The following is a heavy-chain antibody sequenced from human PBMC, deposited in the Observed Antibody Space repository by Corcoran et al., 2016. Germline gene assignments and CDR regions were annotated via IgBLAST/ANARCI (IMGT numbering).Heavy chain of an antibody. CDR3: ARAAIGLP. J-gene: IGHJ4*02. CDR1: GGSISSSSYY. D-gene: IGHD2-8*01. Sequence: QLQLQESGPGLVKPSETLSLTCTVSGGSISSSSYYWGWIRQPPGKGLEWIGEINHSGSTNYNPSLKSRVTISVDTSKNQFSLKLSSVTAADTAVYYCARAAIGLPWGQGTLVTVSS. V-gene: IGHV4-39*07. CDR2: INHSGST.